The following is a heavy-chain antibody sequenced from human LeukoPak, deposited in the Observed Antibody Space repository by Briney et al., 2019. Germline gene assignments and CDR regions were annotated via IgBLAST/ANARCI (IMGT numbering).Heavy chain of an antibody. J-gene: IGHJ5*02. Sequence: ASVKVSCKVSGYTLTELSMHWVRQAPGKGLEWMGGFDPEDGETIYAQKFQGRVTMTEDTSTDTAYMELSSLRSEDTAVYYYATDGAMVRGDNWFDPWGQGTLVTVSS. CDR3: ATDGAMVRGDNWFDP. CDR1: GYTLTELS. CDR2: FDPEDGET. V-gene: IGHV1-24*01. D-gene: IGHD3-10*01.